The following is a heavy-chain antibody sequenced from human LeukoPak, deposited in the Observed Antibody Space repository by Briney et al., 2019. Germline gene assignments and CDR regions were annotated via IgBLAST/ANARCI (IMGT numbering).Heavy chain of an antibody. J-gene: IGHJ6*03. Sequence: SETLSLTCTVSGGSISSGSYYWSWLRQPAGKGLEWIGRIYTSGSTNYNPSLKSRVTISVDTSKNQFSLKLSSVTAADTAVYYCARQSASGGFLEWSQSGAPRQSRYYYYYYMDVWGKGTTVTVSS. V-gene: IGHV4-61*02. D-gene: IGHD3-3*01. CDR1: GGSISSGSYY. CDR2: IYTSGST. CDR3: ARQSASGGFLEWSQSGAPRQSRYYYYYYMDV.